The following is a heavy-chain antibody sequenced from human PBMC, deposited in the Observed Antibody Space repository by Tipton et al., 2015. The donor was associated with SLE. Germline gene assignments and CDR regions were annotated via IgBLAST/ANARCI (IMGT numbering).Heavy chain of an antibody. V-gene: IGHV3-64D*09. CDR3: VKDEKAYCGGDCAAYFDY. CDR1: GFTFSSYA. Sequence: SLRLSCSASGFTFSSYAMHWVRQAPGKGLEYVSAISSNGGSTYYADSVKGRFTISRDNSKNTLYLQMSSLRAEDTAVYYCVKDEKAYCGGDCAAYFDYWGLGTLVTVSS. CDR2: ISSNGGST. D-gene: IGHD2-21*02. J-gene: IGHJ4*02.